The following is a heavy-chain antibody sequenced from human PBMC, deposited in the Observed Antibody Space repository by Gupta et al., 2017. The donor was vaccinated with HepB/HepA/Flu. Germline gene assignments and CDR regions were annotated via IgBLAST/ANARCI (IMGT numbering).Heavy chain of an antibody. V-gene: IGHV4-59*01. CDR2: IYYSGST. J-gene: IGHJ6*02. CDR1: GGSISSYY. CDR3: ARSNDIVAVPAAIFRGWRYYYGMDV. D-gene: IGHD2-2*02. Sequence: QVQLQESGPGLVKPSETLSLTCPVSGGSISSYYWSWIRQPPGKGLEGIGYIYYSGSTNYNPSLKSRVTISVDTSKNQFSLKLSSVTAADTAVYYCARSNDIVAVPAAIFRGWRYYYGMDVWGQGTTVTVSS.